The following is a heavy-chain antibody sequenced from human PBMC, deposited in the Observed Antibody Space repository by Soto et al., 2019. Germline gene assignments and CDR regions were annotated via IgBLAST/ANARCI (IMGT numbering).Heavy chain of an antibody. Sequence: ASVKVSCKASGYTFTSYGISWVRQAPGQGLEWMGWISAYNGNTNYAQKLQGRVTMTTDTSTSTAYMELRSLRSDDTAVYYSARANNGPCIAAAGHYWFDPWGQGTLVTVSS. CDR3: ARANNGPCIAAAGHYWFDP. CDR2: ISAYNGNT. CDR1: GYTFTSYG. V-gene: IGHV1-18*04. J-gene: IGHJ5*02. D-gene: IGHD6-13*01.